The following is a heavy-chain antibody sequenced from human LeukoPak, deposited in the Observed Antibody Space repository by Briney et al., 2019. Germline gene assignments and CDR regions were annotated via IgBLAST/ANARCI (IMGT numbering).Heavy chain of an antibody. CDR2: INPNSGGT. Sequence: ASVKVSCKASGYTFTGYYMHWVRQAPGQGLEWMGWINPNSGGTNYAQKFQGRVTMTRDTSISTAYMELSRLRSDDTAVYYCAREIQDYYYYMDVWGKGTTVAVSS. CDR1: GYTFTGYY. V-gene: IGHV1-2*02. J-gene: IGHJ6*03. CDR3: AREIQDYYYYMDV.